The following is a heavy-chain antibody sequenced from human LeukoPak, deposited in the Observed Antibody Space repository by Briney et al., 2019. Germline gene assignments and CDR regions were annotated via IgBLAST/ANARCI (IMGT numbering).Heavy chain of an antibody. D-gene: IGHD3-22*01. CDR3: AREETYYYDSSGPIDY. CDR1: GFTFSSYA. Sequence: GSLRLSCAASGFTFSSYAMHWVRQPPGKGLEWIGYIYYSGSTNYNPSLKSRVTISVDTSKNQFSLKLSSVTAADTAVYYCAREETYYYDSSGPIDYWGQGTLVTVSS. CDR2: IYYSGST. J-gene: IGHJ4*02. V-gene: IGHV4-59*12.